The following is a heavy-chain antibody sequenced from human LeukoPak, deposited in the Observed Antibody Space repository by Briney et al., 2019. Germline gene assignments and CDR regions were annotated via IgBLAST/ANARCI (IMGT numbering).Heavy chain of an antibody. J-gene: IGHJ4*02. CDR2: IYYIGST. Sequence: SETLSLTCTVSGGSISSYYWSWIRQPPGKGLEWIGDIYYIGSTNYNPSLKSRVTISVDTSKNQFSLKLSSVTAADTAVYYCARANYFDYWGQGTLVTVSS. V-gene: IGHV4-59*01. CDR3: ARANYFDY. CDR1: GGSISSYY.